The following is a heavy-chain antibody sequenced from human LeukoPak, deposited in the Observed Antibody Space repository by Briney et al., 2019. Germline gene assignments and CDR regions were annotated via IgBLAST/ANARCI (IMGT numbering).Heavy chain of an antibody. V-gene: IGHV3-30*02. CDR1: GFTFSSYG. D-gene: IGHD2-2*01. CDR3: AKGYCSSTSCYRLFYYMDV. Sequence: GGSLRLSCAASGFTFSSYGMHWVRQAPGKGLEWVAFIRYDGSNKYYADSVKGRFTISRDNSKNTLYLQMNSLRAEDTAVYYCAKGYCSSTSCYRLFYYMDVWGKGTTVTVSS. J-gene: IGHJ6*03. CDR2: IRYDGSNK.